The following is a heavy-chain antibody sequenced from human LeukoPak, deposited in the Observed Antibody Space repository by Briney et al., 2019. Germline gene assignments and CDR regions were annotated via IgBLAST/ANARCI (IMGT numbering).Heavy chain of an antibody. CDR2: IRYDGSNK. CDR1: GFTFSSYG. D-gene: IGHD1-26*01. Sequence: GGSLRLSCAASGFTFSSYGMHWVRQAPGKGLEWVAFIRYDGSNKYYADSVKGRFTISRDNSKNTLYLQMNSLRVEDTAVYYCARLGGSYYTYWGQGTLVTVSS. V-gene: IGHV3-30*02. CDR3: ARLGGSYYTY. J-gene: IGHJ4*02.